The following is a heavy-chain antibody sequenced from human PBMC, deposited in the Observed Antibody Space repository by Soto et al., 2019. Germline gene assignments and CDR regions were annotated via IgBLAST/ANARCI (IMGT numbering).Heavy chain of an antibody. J-gene: IGHJ6*02. CDR2: ITSNGGNT. Sequence: EVQLVESGGGLVQPGGSLRLSCAASGFTFSSYAMHWVRQAPGKGLEYVSAITSNGGNTDYASSVKGRFTISRDNSKNTLYLQMGSLRAEDMAVYYCARCIPFGYAMDVWGQGTTVTVSS. V-gene: IGHV3-64*01. CDR1: GFTFSSYA. CDR3: ARCIPFGYAMDV. D-gene: IGHD2-21*01.